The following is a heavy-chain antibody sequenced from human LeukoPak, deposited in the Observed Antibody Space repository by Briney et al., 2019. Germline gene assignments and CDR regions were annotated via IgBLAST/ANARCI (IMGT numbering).Heavy chain of an antibody. D-gene: IGHD4-17*01. V-gene: IGHV1-69*13. Sequence: SVKVSCKASGYTVTSYYMHWVRQAPGQGLEWMGGIIPIFGTANYAQKFQGRVTITADESTSTAYMELSSLRSEDTAVYYCAREGPYGDSDAGDYWGQGTLVTVSS. J-gene: IGHJ4*02. CDR2: IIPIFGTA. CDR3: AREGPYGDSDAGDY. CDR1: GYTVTSYY.